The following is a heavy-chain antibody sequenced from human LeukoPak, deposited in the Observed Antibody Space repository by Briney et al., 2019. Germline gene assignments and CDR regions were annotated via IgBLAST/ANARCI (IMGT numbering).Heavy chain of an antibody. CDR2: ISLTGLT. J-gene: IGHJ4*02. CDR3: SRENGAFSPFGY. V-gene: IGHV4-4*02. CDR1: GGSISNTNW. D-gene: IGHD2-8*01. Sequence: SGTLSLTCGVSGGSISNTNWWSWVRQPPGQGLEWIGEISLTGLTHYNPSLESRVTVSLDKSKNQHSLNLTSVTAADTAVYYCSRENGAFSPFGYWGQGTLVTVLS.